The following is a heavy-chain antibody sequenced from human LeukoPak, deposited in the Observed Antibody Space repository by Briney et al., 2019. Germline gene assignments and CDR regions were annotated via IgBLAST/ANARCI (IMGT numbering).Heavy chain of an antibody. D-gene: IGHD5-18*01. CDR1: GFTFSDYY. V-gene: IGHV3-11*01. CDR3: ASGVDTAMVDFDY. Sequence: GGSLRLSCAASGFTFSDYYMSWIRQAPGKGLEWVAYISSSGSTIYYADSVKGRFTISRDNAKNSLYLQMNSLRAEDTAVYYCASGVDTAMVDFDYWGQGTRVTVSS. CDR2: ISSSGSTI. J-gene: IGHJ4*02.